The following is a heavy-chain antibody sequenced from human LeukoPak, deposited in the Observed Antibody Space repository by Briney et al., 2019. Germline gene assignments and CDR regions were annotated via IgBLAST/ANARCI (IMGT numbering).Heavy chain of an antibody. CDR2: IYYSGST. D-gene: IGHD3-22*01. V-gene: IGHV4-31*03. Sequence: NTSETLSLTCTVSGGSISSGGYYWSWIRQHPGKGLEWIGYIYYSGSTYYNPSLKGRVTISVDTSKNQFSLKLSSVTAADTAVYYCATPHDYYDSSGYFAFDIWGQGTMVTVSS. J-gene: IGHJ3*02. CDR3: ATPHDYYDSSGYFAFDI. CDR1: GGSISSGGYY.